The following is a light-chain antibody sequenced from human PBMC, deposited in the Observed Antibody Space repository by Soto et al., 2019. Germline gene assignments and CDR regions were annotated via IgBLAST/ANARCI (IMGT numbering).Light chain of an antibody. J-gene: IGLJ1*01. Sequence: QSVLTQPPSASGTPGQRVTISCSGSSSNIGSNTVNWNQQLPGTAPKLLIYSNNQRPSGVPDRFSGSKSGTSASLAISGLQSEEEADYYCAAWDDSLNGYVFATGSKLTVL. CDR1: SSNIGSNT. V-gene: IGLV1-44*01. CDR3: AAWDDSLNGYV. CDR2: SNN.